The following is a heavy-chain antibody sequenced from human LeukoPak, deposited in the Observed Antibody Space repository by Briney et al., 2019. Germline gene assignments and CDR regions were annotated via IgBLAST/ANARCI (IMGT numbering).Heavy chain of an antibody. D-gene: IGHD2-2*01. Sequence: SETLSLTCTVSGGSISSSDYYWGWIRQPPGKGLEWIGTIYYSGITYYNSSLKSRVTVSVDTSKNQFSLNLSSVTAADTAVYYCARQALRLPAAGGWFGPWGQRTLVTVSS. CDR3: ARQALRLPAAGGWFGP. CDR1: GGSISSSDYY. CDR2: IYYSGIT. J-gene: IGHJ5*02. V-gene: IGHV4-39*01.